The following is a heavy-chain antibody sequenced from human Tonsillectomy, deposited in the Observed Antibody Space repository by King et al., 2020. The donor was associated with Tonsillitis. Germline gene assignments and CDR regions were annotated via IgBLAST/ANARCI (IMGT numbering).Heavy chain of an antibody. CDR2: IYTDGST. D-gene: IGHD3-22*01. Sequence: QVQLQESGPGLVKPSQTLSLTCAVSGDSISRGGYSWNWIRQSPGKGLEWIGYIYTDGSTYYNPSLNSRVTISVDTSKNQFSLRLSSVTAADTAVYYCAREVYDDSSTYFFHWGQGTLVTVSS. CDR3: AREVYDDSSTYFFH. CDR1: GDSISRGGYS. V-gene: IGHV4-30-4*07. J-gene: IGHJ4*02.